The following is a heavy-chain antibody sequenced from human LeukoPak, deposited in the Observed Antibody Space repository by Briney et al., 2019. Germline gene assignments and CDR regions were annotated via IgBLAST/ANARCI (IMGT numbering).Heavy chain of an antibody. CDR2: INSDGSSI. CDR3: AREGRVSGYDFDC. J-gene: IGHJ4*02. V-gene: IGHV3-74*03. Sequence: GGSLRLSCAASGFTFSSYGMHWVRQAPGKGLVWVSRINSDGSSITYADSVKGRFTISRDNAKNTLYLQMNSLRAEDTAVYYCAREGRVSGYDFDCWGQGTLVTVSS. CDR1: GFTFSSYG. D-gene: IGHD5-12*01.